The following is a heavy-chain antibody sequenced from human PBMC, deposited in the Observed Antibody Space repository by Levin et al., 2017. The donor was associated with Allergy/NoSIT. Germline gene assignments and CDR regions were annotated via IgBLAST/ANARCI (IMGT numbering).Heavy chain of an antibody. V-gene: IGHV3-30-3*01. J-gene: IGHJ4*02. CDR2: ISYDGSNK. CDR1: GFTFSSYA. CDR3: ATPPGLYYYGSGSPESN. Sequence: RPGGSLRLSCAASGFTFSSYAMHWVRQAPGKGLEWVAVISYDGSNKYYADSVKGRFTISRDNSKNTLYLQMNSLRAEDTAVYYCATPPGLYYYGSGSPESNWGQGTLVTVSS. D-gene: IGHD3-10*01.